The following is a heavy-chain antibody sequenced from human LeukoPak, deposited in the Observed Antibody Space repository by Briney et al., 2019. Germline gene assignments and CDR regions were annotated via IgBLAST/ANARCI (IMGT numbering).Heavy chain of an antibody. J-gene: IGHJ5*02. CDR1: GYTFTGYY. D-gene: IGHD2-2*03. CDR3: ARGSGYCSSTSCYGVNWFNP. Sequence: GASVKVSCKASGYTFTGYYMHWVRQAPGQGLEWMGWINPNSGGTNYAQKFPGRVTMTRDTSISTAYMELSRLRSDDTAVYYCARGSGYCSSTSCYGVNWFNPWGQGTLVTVSS. CDR2: INPNSGGT. V-gene: IGHV1-2*02.